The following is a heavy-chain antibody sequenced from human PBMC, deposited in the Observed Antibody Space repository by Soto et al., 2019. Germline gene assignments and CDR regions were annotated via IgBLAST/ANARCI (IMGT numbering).Heavy chain of an antibody. J-gene: IGHJ6*03. CDR3: ARQRIIVVPAAMPGYYYMDV. V-gene: IGHV4-39*01. CDR1: GGSISSSSYY. Sequence: QLQLQESGPGLVKPSETLSLTCTVSGGSISSSSYYWGWIRQPPGKGREWIGRIYYSGSTYYNPSLKSRVPVSVHTSKNQFSLKLRSVTAADTAVYYCARQRIIVVPAAMPGYYYMDVWGKGTTVTVSS. D-gene: IGHD2-2*01. CDR2: IYYSGST.